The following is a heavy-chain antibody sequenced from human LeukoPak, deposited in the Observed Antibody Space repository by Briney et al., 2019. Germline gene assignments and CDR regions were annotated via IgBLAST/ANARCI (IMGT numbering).Heavy chain of an antibody. J-gene: IGHJ3*02. CDR2: ISAYNGNT. D-gene: IGHD4-17*01. CDR1: GYTFSSHG. Sequence: ASVKVSCKASGYTFSSHGISWVRQAPGQGLEWMAWISAYNGNTNYAQKLQGRVTMTTDTATSTAYMELRSLRSDDTAVYYCARSTTKAFDIWGQGTMVTVSS. CDR3: ARSTTKAFDI. V-gene: IGHV1-18*01.